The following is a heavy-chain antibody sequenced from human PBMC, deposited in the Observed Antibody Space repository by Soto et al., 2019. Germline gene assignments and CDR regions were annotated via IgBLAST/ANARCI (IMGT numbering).Heavy chain of an antibody. D-gene: IGHD3-10*01. V-gene: IGHV1-69*06. Sequence: QVQLEQSGAEVKKPGSSVKVSCKASGGTLSDHGVAWLRQAPGQGLEWMGGTIPVFNTAKYAQKFQGRVTVTADKFTNIAYMEMSSLRSEDTAFYFCARGVYGSGNYYTGPSACDIGGQWTMVIVSS. J-gene: IGHJ3*02. CDR1: GGTLSDHG. CDR3: ARGVYGSGNYYTGPSACDI. CDR2: TIPVFNTA.